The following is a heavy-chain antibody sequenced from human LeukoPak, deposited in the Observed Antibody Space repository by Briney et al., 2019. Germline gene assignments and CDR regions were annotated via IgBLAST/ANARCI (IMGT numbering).Heavy chain of an antibody. D-gene: IGHD3-10*01. J-gene: IGHJ3*02. CDR1: GDSVSSNSAA. CDR3: ARADFYYGSGSYFQRVAFDI. V-gene: IGHV6-1*01. CDR2: PYYRLKRYN. Sequence: SQTLSLTCAISGDSVSSNSAAWNWIRQSPSRGLEWLGRPYYRLKRYNDYAVSVKSRITINPDTSKNQFSLQLNSVTPEDTAVYYCARADFYYGSGSYFQRVAFDIWGQGTMVTVPS.